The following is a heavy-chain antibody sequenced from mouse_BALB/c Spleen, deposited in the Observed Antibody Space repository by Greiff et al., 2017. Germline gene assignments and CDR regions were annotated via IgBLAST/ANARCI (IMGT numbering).Heavy chain of an antibody. J-gene: IGHJ4*01. CDR2: INPSSGYT. Sequence: QVQLQQSAAELARPGASVKMSCKASGYTFTSYTMHWVKQRPGQGLEWIGYINPSSGYTEYNQKFKDKTTLTADKSSSTAYMQLSSLTSEDSAVYYCAREGYYDYDADAMDYWGQGTSVTVSS. D-gene: IGHD2-4*01. CDR1: GYTFTSYT. V-gene: IGHV1-4*02. CDR3: AREGYYDYDADAMDY.